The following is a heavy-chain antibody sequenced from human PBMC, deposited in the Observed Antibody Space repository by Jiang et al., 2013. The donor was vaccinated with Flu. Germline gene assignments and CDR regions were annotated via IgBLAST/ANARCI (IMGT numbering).Heavy chain of an antibody. D-gene: IGHD6-13*01. Sequence: LLKPSETLSLTCAVYGGSFSGYYWSWIRQPPGKGLEWIGEINHSGSTNYNPSLKSRVTISVDTSKNQFSLKLSSVTAADTAVYYCATRIAAAGTDYWGQGTLVTVSS. CDR1: GGSFSGYY. V-gene: IGHV4-34*01. CDR3: ATRIAAAGTDY. CDR2: INHSGST. J-gene: IGHJ4*02.